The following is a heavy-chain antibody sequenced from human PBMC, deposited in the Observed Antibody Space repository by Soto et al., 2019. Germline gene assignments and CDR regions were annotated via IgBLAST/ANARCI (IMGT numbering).Heavy chain of an antibody. CDR3: ARDNAGDLDQLYFFDY. J-gene: IGHJ4*02. D-gene: IGHD2-2*01. V-gene: IGHV3-74*01. CDR2: INSDGSST. CDR1: GFTFSSYW. Sequence: PGGSLRLSCAASGFTFSSYWMHWVRQAPGKGLVWVSRINSDGSSTSYADSVKGRFTISRDNAKNTLYLQMNSLRAEDTAVYYCARDNAGDLDQLYFFDYWGQGTLVIVSS.